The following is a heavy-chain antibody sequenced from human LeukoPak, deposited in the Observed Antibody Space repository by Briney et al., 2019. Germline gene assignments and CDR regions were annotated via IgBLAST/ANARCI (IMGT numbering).Heavy chain of an antibody. CDR3: ASHYGDYGPYGMDV. CDR1: GYTFTGYY. D-gene: IGHD4-17*01. CDR2: INPNSGGT. V-gene: IGHV1-2*02. Sequence: ATVKVSCKASGYTFTGYYMHWVRQAPGQGLEWMEWINPNSGGTNYAQKFQGRVTMTRDTSISTAYMELNRLRSDDTAVYYCASHYGDYGPYGMDVWGQGTTVTVSS. J-gene: IGHJ6*02.